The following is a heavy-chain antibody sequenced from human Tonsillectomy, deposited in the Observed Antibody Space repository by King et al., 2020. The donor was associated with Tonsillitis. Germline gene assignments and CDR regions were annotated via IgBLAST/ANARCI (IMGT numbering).Heavy chain of an antibody. V-gene: IGHV4-59*01. D-gene: IGHD2-21*02. CDR3: ARAYCGGDCYSGSYFDY. CDR2: IYYSGST. J-gene: IGHJ4*02. Sequence: QLQESGPGLVKPSETLSLTCTVSGGSISSYYWSWIRQPPGKGLEWIGYIYYSGSTNYNPSLKSRVTISVDTSKNQFSLKLSSVTAADTAVYYCARAYCGGDCYSGSYFDYCGQGTLVTVSS. CDR1: GGSISSYY.